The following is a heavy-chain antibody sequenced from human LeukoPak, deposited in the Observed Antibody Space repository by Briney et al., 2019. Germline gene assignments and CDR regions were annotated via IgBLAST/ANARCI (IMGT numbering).Heavy chain of an antibody. CDR2: IRSKAYGGTT. D-gene: IGHD3-10*01. Sequence: GGSLRLSCTASGFTFGDYAMSWVRQAPGKGLEWVGFIRSKAYGGTTEYAASVKGRFTISRDDPKSIAYLQMNSLKTEDTAVYYCTRGYYGSGSYYKSKNWFDPWGQGTLVTVSS. CDR3: TRGYYGSGSYYKSKNWFDP. J-gene: IGHJ5*02. CDR1: GFTFGDYA. V-gene: IGHV3-49*04.